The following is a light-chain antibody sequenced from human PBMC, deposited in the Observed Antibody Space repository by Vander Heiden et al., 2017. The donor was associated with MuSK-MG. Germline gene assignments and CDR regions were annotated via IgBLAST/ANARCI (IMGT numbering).Light chain of an antibody. CDR2: AAS. CDR3: QQSDSTPSFT. V-gene: IGKV1-39*01. CDR1: QSISSY. J-gene: IGKJ3*01. Sequence: DIQMTQSPSSLSASVGDRVTITCRASQSISSYLNWYQQKPGKAPKLLIYAASSLQSGVPSRFSGSGSGTDFTLTISRLQPEDFATYYCQQSDSTPSFTFGTWTNVDIK.